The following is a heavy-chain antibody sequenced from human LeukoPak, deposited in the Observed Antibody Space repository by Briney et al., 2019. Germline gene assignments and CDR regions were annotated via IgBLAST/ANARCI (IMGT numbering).Heavy chain of an antibody. Sequence: GGSLRLSCAASGFTFSSYSMNWVRQAPGKGLEWVGRIKSQTDGGTTDYAAPVKGRFTISRDDSKNTPYLQMNSLKTEDTGVYYCTDLGDYAVGWGQGTLVTVSS. CDR1: GFTFSSYS. V-gene: IGHV3-15*01. CDR3: TDLGDYAVG. D-gene: IGHD4-17*01. J-gene: IGHJ4*02. CDR2: IKSQTDGGTT.